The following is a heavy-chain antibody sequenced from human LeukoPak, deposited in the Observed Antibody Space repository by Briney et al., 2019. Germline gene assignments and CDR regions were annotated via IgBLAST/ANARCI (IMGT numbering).Heavy chain of an antibody. CDR3: ARASPCLGC. J-gene: IGHJ4*02. D-gene: IGHD7-27*01. Sequence: GGSLRLSCAASGFTFSSYAMHWVRQAPGKGLEWVAVISYDGSNKYYADSVKGRFTISRDNSKNTLYLQMNSLGAEDTAVYYCARASPCLGCWGQGTLVTVSS. CDR2: ISYDGSNK. V-gene: IGHV3-30*04. CDR1: GFTFSSYA.